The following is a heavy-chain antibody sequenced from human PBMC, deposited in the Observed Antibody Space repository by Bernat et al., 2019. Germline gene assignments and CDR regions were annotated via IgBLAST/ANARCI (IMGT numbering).Heavy chain of an antibody. CDR2: ISPNGSDK. Sequence: VQLLESGGGLVQPGGSLRLSCAASGFTFSSYAMTWVRQAPGKGLEWVTLISPNGSDKQYVDSVKGRFTVARDDSINTLYLQMNTLRADDTAVYYCAREGYSSGRAGIFDYWGQGTLVTVSS. J-gene: IGHJ4*02. CDR3: AREGYSSGRAGIFDY. D-gene: IGHD6-19*01. V-gene: IGHV3-30-3*01. CDR1: GFTFSSYA.